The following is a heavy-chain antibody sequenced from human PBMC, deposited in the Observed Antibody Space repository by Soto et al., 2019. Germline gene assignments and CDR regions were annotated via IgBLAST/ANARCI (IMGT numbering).Heavy chain of an antibody. CDR3: AKGEPDDVLLWFGELIQRHPDYYYYGMDV. V-gene: IGHV3-23*01. D-gene: IGHD3-10*01. CDR2: ISGSGGST. J-gene: IGHJ6*02. CDR1: GFTFSSYA. Sequence: PGGSLRLSCAASGFTFSSYAMSWVRQAPGKGLEWVSAISGSGGSTYYADSVKGRFTISRDNSKNTLYLQMNSLRAEDTAVYYCAKGEPDDVLLWFGELIQRHPDYYYYGMDVWGQGTTVTVSS.